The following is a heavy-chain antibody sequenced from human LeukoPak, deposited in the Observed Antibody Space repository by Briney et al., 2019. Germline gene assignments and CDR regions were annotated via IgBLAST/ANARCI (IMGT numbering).Heavy chain of an antibody. V-gene: IGHV4-34*01. Sequence: PSETLSLTCAVYGGSFSGYYWSWIRQLPGKGLEWIGEINHSGSTNYNPSLKSRVTISVDTSKNQFSLKLSSVTAADTAVYYCARRNLGRDNWFDPWGQGTLVTVSS. CDR2: INHSGST. CDR3: ARRNLGRDNWFDP. D-gene: IGHD1-1*01. J-gene: IGHJ5*02. CDR1: GGSFSGYY.